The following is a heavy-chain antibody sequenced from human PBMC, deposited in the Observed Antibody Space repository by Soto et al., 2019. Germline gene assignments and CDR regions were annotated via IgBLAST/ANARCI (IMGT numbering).Heavy chain of an antibody. J-gene: IGHJ4*02. CDR2: ISYDGSNK. CDR1: GFTFSSYA. V-gene: IGHV3-30-3*01. CDR3: ARDQLERPVFDY. D-gene: IGHD1-1*01. Sequence: GESLKISCAASGFTFSSYAMHWVRQAPGKGLEWVAVISYDGSNKYYADSVKGRFTISRDNSKNTLYLQMNSLRAEDTAVYYCARDQLERPVFDYWGQGTLVTVSS.